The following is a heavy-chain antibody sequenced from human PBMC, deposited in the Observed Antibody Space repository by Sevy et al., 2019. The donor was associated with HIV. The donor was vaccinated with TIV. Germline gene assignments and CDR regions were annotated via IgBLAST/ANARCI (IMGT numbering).Heavy chain of an antibody. CDR1: GFTFSDHY. CDR2: TRNKANSYTT. CDR3: VPSFYDSSPLALDP. J-gene: IGHJ5*02. Sequence: GGSLRLSCAASGFTFSDHYMDWVRQAPGKGLEWVGRTRNKANSYTTEYAASVKGRFTISRDDSKNSLYLQMNSLKTEDTAVYYCVPSFYDSSPLALDPWGQGTLVTVSS. V-gene: IGHV3-72*01. D-gene: IGHD3-22*01.